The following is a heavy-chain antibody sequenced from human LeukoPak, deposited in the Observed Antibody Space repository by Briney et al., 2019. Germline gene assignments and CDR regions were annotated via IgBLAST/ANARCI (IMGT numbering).Heavy chain of an antibody. CDR1: GFTFSSYE. J-gene: IGHJ6*03. V-gene: IGHV3-48*03. D-gene: IGHD2-15*01. CDR2: ISSSGATR. Sequence: GGSLRLSCAASGFTFSSYEMNWVRQAPGKGLEWVSYISSSGATRYYADSVKGRFTMSRDNAKNSLYLLLNSLRAEDTAVYYCAREVVVAATRYMDVWGKGTTVTVSS. CDR3: AREVVVAATRYMDV.